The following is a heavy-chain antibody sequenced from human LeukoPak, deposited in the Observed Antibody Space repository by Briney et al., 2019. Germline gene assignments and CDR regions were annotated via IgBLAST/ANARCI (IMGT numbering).Heavy chain of an antibody. V-gene: IGHV4-31*03. CDR1: GGSINTGGYF. J-gene: IGHJ3*02. CDR3: ARDGGGNRSSFLDFFDI. Sequence: SQTLSLTCTVSGGSINTGGYFWNWIRQHPGKGLEWIGYIYNSGSTYYNPSLKSRVTISVDTSKNQFSLKLSSVTAADTAVYYCARDGGGNRSSFLDFFDIWGQGTMDTVSS. CDR2: IYNSGST. D-gene: IGHD3/OR15-3a*01.